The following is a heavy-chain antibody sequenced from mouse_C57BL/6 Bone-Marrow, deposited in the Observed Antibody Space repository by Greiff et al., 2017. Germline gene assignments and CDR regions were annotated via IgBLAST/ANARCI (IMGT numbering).Heavy chain of an antibody. V-gene: IGHV1-81*01. CDR2: IYPRSGNT. D-gene: IGHD2-5*01. CDR3: ASSYYSNDPWFAY. CDR1: GYTFTSYG. Sequence: VQLQQSGAELARPGASVKLSCKASGYTFTSYGISWVKQSTGQGLEWIGEIYPRSGNTYYNEKFKGKATLAADKSSSTAYMELRSLTSEDSAVYFCASSYYSNDPWFAYWGQGTLVTVTA. J-gene: IGHJ3*01.